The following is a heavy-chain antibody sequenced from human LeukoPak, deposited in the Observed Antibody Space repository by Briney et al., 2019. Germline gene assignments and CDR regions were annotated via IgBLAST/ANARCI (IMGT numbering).Heavy chain of an antibody. Sequence: GASVKVSCKASGDTFTSYYMHWVRQAPGQGLEWMGIINPSGGSTGYAQKFQGRVTVTRDTSTSTVYMELSSLRSEDTAVYYCARAAASSLLGSSYNWFDPWGQGTLVTVSS. D-gene: IGHD2-21*01. CDR3: ARAAASSLLGSSYNWFDP. J-gene: IGHJ5*02. CDR2: INPSGGST. CDR1: GDTFTSYY. V-gene: IGHV1-46*01.